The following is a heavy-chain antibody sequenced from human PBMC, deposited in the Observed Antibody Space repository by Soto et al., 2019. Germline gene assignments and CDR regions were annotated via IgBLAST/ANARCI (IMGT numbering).Heavy chain of an antibody. CDR3: ASEVAVGLFDY. Sequence: EVQILESGGGLIQPGESLRLSCAASGFTFSIYTMSWVRQAPEKGLEWVSSISASGGSTYYADSVKGRFTIFRDNSNNTLFLHMSRLRADDTAVYYCASEVAVGLFDYWGQGTLVTVSS. J-gene: IGHJ4*02. D-gene: IGHD6-19*01. CDR1: GFTFSIYT. CDR2: ISASGGST. V-gene: IGHV3-23*01.